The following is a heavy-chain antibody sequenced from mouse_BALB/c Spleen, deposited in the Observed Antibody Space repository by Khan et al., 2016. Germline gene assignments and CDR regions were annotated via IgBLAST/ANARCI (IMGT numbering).Heavy chain of an antibody. J-gene: IGHJ4*01. Sequence: VQLQESGTELPRPGASVKLSCKASGYTFTDYYLHWVKQRTGQGLEWIGEIFPGSGSTYYNEKFKGKASLTADRSSSTAYMQLSSLTSEDSAVYFCARSYYGYFAMDYWGHGASVTVSS. V-gene: IGHV1-77*01. CDR1: GYTFTDYY. CDR3: ARSYYGYFAMDY. CDR2: IFPGSGST. D-gene: IGHD1-2*01.